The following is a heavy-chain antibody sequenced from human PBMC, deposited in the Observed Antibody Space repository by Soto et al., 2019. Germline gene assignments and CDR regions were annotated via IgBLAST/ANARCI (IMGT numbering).Heavy chain of an antibody. CDR1: GYSFTSYW. D-gene: IGHD2-2*01. CDR3: AKHFAVLAHQFYIDS. J-gene: IGHJ4*02. V-gene: IGHV5-51*01. Sequence: GESLKISCKGSGYSFTSYWIAWVRQMPGKGLEYMGIVFPGDSDIRYSPSFQGQVTISADKSSSTAYLQWNSLRASDTAVYFSAKHFAVLAHQFYIDSWGQGTLVTVS. CDR2: VFPGDSDI.